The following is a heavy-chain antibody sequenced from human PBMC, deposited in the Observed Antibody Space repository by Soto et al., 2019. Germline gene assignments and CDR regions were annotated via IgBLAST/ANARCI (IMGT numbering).Heavy chain of an antibody. CDR1: GFTFSVYW. J-gene: IGHJ4*02. CDR3: ARIGYSSSSFDY. D-gene: IGHD6-6*01. CDR2: INQDGSVK. V-gene: IGHV3-7*01. Sequence: ESGGGLVQPGGSLRLSCAASGFTFSVYWMSWVRQAPGKGLEWVANINQDGSVKYYVDSVKGRFTISRDSAKNSLYLQMNSLRAEDTAVYYCARIGYSSSSFDYWGQGTLVTVSS.